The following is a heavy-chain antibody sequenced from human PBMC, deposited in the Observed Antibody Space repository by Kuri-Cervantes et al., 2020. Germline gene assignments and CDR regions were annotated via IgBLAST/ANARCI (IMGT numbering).Heavy chain of an antibody. CDR3: AKGRSGKGYCSSTTCYSLMGNWFDP. J-gene: IGHJ5*02. V-gene: IGHV3-30*02. CDR2: IRFDGSNK. CDR1: GFSPTNSV. Sequence: GESLKISCAAPGFSPTNSVMHWVRQAPGKGLEWVAFIRFDGSNKYYADSVKGRFTISRDNSKNTLYLQMNSLRAEDTAVYYCAKGRSGKGYCSSTTCYSLMGNWFDPWGQGTLVTVSS. D-gene: IGHD2-2*02.